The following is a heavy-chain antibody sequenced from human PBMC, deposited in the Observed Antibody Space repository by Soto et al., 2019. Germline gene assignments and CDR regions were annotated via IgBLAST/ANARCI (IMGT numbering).Heavy chain of an antibody. D-gene: IGHD6-19*01. CDR2: ISGSGGST. Sequence: EVQLLESGGGLVQPGGSLRLSCAASGFTFSSYAMSWVRQAPGKGLEWVSAISGSGGSTYYADSVKGRFTISRDNSKNTLKLQRNSLRAEDTALYYCAKDWWEVAGTVPYFDLWGRGTLVTVSS. J-gene: IGHJ2*01. CDR3: AKDWWEVAGTVPYFDL. CDR1: GFTFSSYA. V-gene: IGHV3-23*01.